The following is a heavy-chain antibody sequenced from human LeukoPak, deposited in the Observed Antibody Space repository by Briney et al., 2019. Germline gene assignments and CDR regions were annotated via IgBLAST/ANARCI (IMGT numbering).Heavy chain of an antibody. CDR3: ARVGGYDSVVFYYYYMDV. J-gene: IGHJ6*03. D-gene: IGHD5-12*01. Sequence: GSLRLSCAASGFTFSSYSMNWVRQAPGKGLEWVSYISSSGSTIYYADSVKGRFTISRDNAKNSLYLQMNSLRAEDTAVYYCARVGGYDSVVFYYYYMDVWGKGTTVTISS. CDR2: ISSSGSTI. V-gene: IGHV3-48*04. CDR1: GFTFSSYS.